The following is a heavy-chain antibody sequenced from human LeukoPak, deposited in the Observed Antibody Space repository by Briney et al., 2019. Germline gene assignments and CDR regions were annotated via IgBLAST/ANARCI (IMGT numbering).Heavy chain of an antibody. Sequence: SETLSLTCAVYGGSFSGNYWTWIRQPPGKGLEWIGEIIHSGSTNYNPSLKSRVTISEDTSTNQFSLKLSSVTAADTAVYYCARMTRHSARAFDIWDQGTMVTVPS. V-gene: IGHV4-34*12. CDR2: IIHSGST. D-gene: IGHD2-21*01. J-gene: IGHJ3*02. CDR3: ARMTRHSARAFDI. CDR1: GGSFSGNY.